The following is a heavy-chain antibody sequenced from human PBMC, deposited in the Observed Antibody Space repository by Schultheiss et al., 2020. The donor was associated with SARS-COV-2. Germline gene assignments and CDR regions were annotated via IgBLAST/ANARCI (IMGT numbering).Heavy chain of an antibody. CDR2: ISSSGSTI. Sequence: LSLTCTVSGGSISSYYWSWIRQPPGKGLEWVSYISSSGSTIYYADSVKGRFTISRDNAKNSLYLQMNSLRAEDTAVYYCAAPMVGRYYFDYWGQGTLVTVSS. CDR3: AAPMVGRYYFDY. D-gene: IGHD2-15*01. J-gene: IGHJ4*02. V-gene: IGHV3-11*04. CDR1: GGSISSYY.